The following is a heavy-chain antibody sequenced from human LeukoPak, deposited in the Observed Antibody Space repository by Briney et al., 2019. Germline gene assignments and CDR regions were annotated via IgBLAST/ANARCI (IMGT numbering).Heavy chain of an antibody. D-gene: IGHD6-13*01. J-gene: IGHJ3*02. V-gene: IGHV5-51*01. CDR2: HYSGDADT. CDR3: ARLYLPYTSAWYGSAFDI. Sequence: GEALKISCKSSGYSFTSYWIAWVRQIPGKGLEWIGIHYSGDADTRYSTSFQGQVTISADRSITTAYLQWSSLKASDTAMYYCARLYLPYTSAWYGSAFDIWGQGTMVTVSS. CDR1: GYSFTSYW.